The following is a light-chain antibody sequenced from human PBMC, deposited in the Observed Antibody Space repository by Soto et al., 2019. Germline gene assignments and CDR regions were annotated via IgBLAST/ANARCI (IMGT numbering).Light chain of an antibody. Sequence: QSVLTQPRSVSGSPGQSVTISCTGTSSDVGGYNYVSWYQQHPGKAPKLMIYDVSKRPSGVPDRFSGSKSGNTAPLTISGLQAEDGADYYCCSYAGSYTFYVFGTGTKVTVL. V-gene: IGLV2-11*01. CDR3: CSYAGSYTFYV. J-gene: IGLJ1*01. CDR2: DVS. CDR1: SSDVGGYNY.